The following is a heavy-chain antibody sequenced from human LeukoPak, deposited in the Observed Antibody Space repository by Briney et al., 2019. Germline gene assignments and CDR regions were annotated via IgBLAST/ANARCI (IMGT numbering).Heavy chain of an antibody. J-gene: IGHJ6*02. CDR3: AREGYSYAKDPNYYYYGMDV. CDR1: GYTFTSYG. CDR2: ISAYNGNT. V-gene: IGHV1-18*01. Sequence: ASVKVSRKASGYTFTSYGISWVRQAPGQGLEWMGWISAYNGNTNYAQKLQGRVTMTTDTSTSTAYMELRSLRSDDTAVYYCAREGYSYAKDPNYYYYGMDVWGQGTTVTVSS. D-gene: IGHD5-18*01.